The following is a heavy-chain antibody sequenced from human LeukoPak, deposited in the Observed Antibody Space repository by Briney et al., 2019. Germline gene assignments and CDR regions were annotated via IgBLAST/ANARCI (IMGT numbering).Heavy chain of an antibody. D-gene: IGHD3/OR15-3a*01. J-gene: IGHJ3*02. Sequence: GGSLRLSCTASGFSVKSNYMSWVRQAPGKGLEWVAVIYSGGSAHHAAPVRGRFTISRDKSENTVYLQMNNLRVEDTAVYYCARGPMTFLDPHPPNDAFDIWGQGTMVTVSS. CDR2: IYSGGSA. CDR1: GFSVKSNY. V-gene: IGHV3-66*01. CDR3: ARGPMTFLDPHPPNDAFDI.